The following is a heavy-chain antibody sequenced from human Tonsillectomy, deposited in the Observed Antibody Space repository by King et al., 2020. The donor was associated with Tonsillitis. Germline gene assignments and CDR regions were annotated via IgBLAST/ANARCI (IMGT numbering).Heavy chain of an antibody. J-gene: IGHJ4*02. Sequence: QLVQSGAEVKKPGASVRVSCQASGYTFTDFHMHWVRQAPGQGLEWMAWIYPNDGGTYYAQKFQGRITLTRDTSINSVYMDLSRRTSDDTALYYCVRENWYYDYWGQGTLVAVSS. CDR3: VRENWYYDY. CDR1: GYTFTDFH. V-gene: IGHV1-2*02. CDR2: IYPNDGGT. D-gene: IGHD1-1*01.